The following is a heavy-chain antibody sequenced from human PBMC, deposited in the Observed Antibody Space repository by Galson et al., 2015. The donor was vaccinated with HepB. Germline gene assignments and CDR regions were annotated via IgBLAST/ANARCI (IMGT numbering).Heavy chain of an antibody. V-gene: IGHV1-18*04. Sequence: SVKVSCKASGYTFTSYGISWVRQAPGQGLEWMGWISAYNGNTSYAQKLQGRVTMTTDTSTSTAYMELRSLRSDDTAVYYCARSLRGRYDFWSGYPYGMDVWGQGTTVTVSS. J-gene: IGHJ6*02. CDR3: ARSLRGRYDFWSGYPYGMDV. D-gene: IGHD3-3*01. CDR2: ISAYNGNT. CDR1: GYTFTSYG.